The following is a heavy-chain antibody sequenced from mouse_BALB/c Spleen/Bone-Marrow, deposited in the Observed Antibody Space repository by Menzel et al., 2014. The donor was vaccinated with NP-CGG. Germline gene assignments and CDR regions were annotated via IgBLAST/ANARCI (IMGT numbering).Heavy chain of an antibody. Sequence: QVQLQQSGSVLVRPGASVKLSCKASGYTFTNSWIHWAKQRPGQGLERIGDIHPNSGNTNYNEKFKGKATLTVDTSSSTAYVDLSSLTSEDSAVYYCARHHRYAYYFDYWGQGTTLTVSS. V-gene: IGHV1S130*01. D-gene: IGHD2-14*01. CDR3: ARHHRYAYYFDY. J-gene: IGHJ2*01. CDR1: GYTFTNSW. CDR2: IHPNSGNT.